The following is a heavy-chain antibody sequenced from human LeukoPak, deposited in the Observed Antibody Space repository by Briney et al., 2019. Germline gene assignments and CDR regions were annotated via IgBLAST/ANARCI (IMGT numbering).Heavy chain of an antibody. J-gene: IGHJ4*02. CDR1: GYTLTTSG. Sequence: ASVKVSCKASGYTLTTSGISWARQAPGQGLEWMGWISGYNGKTNYAQKLQDRVTMTTDTSTSTAYMELRSLRSDDTAVYYCAREYRDYYDSSGNYLDFWGQGTLVAVSS. D-gene: IGHD3-22*01. CDR3: AREYRDYYDSSGNYLDF. V-gene: IGHV1-18*01. CDR2: ISGYNGKT.